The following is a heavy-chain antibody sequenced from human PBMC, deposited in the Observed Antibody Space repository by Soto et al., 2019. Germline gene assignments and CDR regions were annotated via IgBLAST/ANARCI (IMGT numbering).Heavy chain of an antibody. CDR2: IYYNGNT. Sequence: SETLSLTCTVSGGSFTNYYWTWIRQPPGKGLEWIGYIYYNGNTNYNPSLKSRVTMSVDTSKNQFSLKLTSVTAADTAVYYCARALRGDYWGQGTLVTVS. CDR1: GGSFTNYY. V-gene: IGHV4-59*01. CDR3: ARALRGDY. J-gene: IGHJ4*02.